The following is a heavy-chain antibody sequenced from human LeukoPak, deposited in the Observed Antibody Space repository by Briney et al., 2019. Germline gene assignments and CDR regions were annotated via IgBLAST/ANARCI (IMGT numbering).Heavy chain of an antibody. Sequence: PGGSLRLSCAASGFTFSSYTMNWVRQAPGKGLEWVSSISSTSGYIYYIDSVKGRFTVSRDNAKNTLYLQMKSLRAEDTATYYCVRVGGSGSGWRDLDSWGQGTLVTVSS. CDR3: VRVGGSGSGWRDLDS. V-gene: IGHV3-21*06. CDR1: GFTFSSYT. J-gene: IGHJ4*02. D-gene: IGHD6-19*01. CDR2: ISSTSGYI.